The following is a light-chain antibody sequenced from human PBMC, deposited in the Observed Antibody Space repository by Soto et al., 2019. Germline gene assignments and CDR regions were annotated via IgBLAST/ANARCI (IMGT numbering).Light chain of an antibody. V-gene: IGLV3-21*04. Sequence: SYELTQPPAVSGAPGKTARIPGGGDKIETKSVHWYQQTPGQAPGLVIRYDSARPSGIHERFSGSNSGNTATLTISRVEAGDDADYYCQVWDSSSDHPGVVFGGGTKLTVL. CDR2: YDS. CDR3: QVWDSSSDHPGVV. CDR1: KIETKS. J-gene: IGLJ2*01.